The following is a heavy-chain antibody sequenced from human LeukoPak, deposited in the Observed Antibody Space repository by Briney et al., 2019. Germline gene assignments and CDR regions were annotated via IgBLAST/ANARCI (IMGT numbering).Heavy chain of an antibody. V-gene: IGHV1-69*05. Sequence: GASVKVSCKASGGTFSSYAISWVRQAPGQGLEWMGGIIPIFGTANYAQKFQGRVTITTDESTRKAYMELSSLRSEDTAVYYCARRWYSSSSSGSAFDIWGQGTMVTVSS. J-gene: IGHJ3*02. CDR3: ARRWYSSSSSGSAFDI. D-gene: IGHD6-6*01. CDR1: GGTFSSYA. CDR2: IIPIFGTA.